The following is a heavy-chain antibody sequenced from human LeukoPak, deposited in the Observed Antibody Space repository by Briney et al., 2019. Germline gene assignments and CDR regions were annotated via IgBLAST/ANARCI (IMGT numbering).Heavy chain of an antibody. V-gene: IGHV3-66*02. CDR2: ISSGGRT. J-gene: IGHJ4*02. CDR3: ARTPYYLGPFDY. CDR1: GFTVSSNG. Sequence: GGSLRLSCAASGFTVSSNGMNWVRQAPGKGLEWVSLISSGGRTYYAESVKGRFTISRDNSKNTLSLQMNSLRAEDTAVYYCARTPYYLGPFDYWGQGTLVTVSS. D-gene: IGHD3-16*01.